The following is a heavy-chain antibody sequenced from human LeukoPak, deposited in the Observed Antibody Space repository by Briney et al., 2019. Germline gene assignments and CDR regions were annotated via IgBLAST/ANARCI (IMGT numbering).Heavy chain of an antibody. Sequence: SVKVSCKASGGTFSSYAISWVRQAPGQGLEWMGRIIPIFGIANYAQKFQGRVTITADKSTSTAYMELSSLRSEDTAVYYCARVPYTYSSSWYYFDYWGQGTLVTVSS. D-gene: IGHD6-13*01. CDR2: IIPIFGIA. CDR3: ARVPYTYSSSWYYFDY. V-gene: IGHV1-69*04. CDR1: GGTFSSYA. J-gene: IGHJ4*02.